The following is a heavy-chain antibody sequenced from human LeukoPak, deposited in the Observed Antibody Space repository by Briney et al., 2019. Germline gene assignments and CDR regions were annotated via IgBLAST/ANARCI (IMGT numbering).Heavy chain of an antibody. Sequence: SETLSLTCTGSGDSISSHYWSWIRQPPGKGLEWIGYFYYSGSTNYNPSLKSRVTISVDTSKNQFSLKLSSVTAADTAVYYCARDRSMVRGDPPPGPTPEYYYYHMDVWGKGTTVTISS. CDR2: FYYSGST. V-gene: IGHV4-59*11. D-gene: IGHD3-10*01. J-gene: IGHJ6*03. CDR1: GDSISSHY. CDR3: ARDRSMVRGDPPPGPTPEYYYYHMDV.